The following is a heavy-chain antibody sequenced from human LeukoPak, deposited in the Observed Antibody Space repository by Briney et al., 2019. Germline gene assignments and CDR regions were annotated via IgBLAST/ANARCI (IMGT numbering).Heavy chain of an antibody. J-gene: IGHJ4*02. Sequence: GRSLRLSCAASGFTFSSYAMHWVRHAPGKGLEWVAVISYDGSNKYYADSVKGRFTISRDNSKNTLYLQMNSLRAEDTAVYYCARDPHSSSWYDLGYWGQGTLVTVSS. CDR3: ARDPHSSSWYDLGY. D-gene: IGHD6-13*01. CDR1: GFTFSSYA. V-gene: IGHV3-30*04. CDR2: ISYDGSNK.